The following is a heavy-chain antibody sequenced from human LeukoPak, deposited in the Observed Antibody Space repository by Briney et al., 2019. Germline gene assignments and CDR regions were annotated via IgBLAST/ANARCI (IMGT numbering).Heavy chain of an antibody. CDR3: ARHERWLQSDAFDI. D-gene: IGHD5-24*01. V-gene: IGHV1-18*01. CDR2: ISAYNGNT. Sequence: ASVKVSCKASGYTFTSYGISWVRQAPGQGPEWMGWISAYNGNTNYAQKLQGRVTMTTDTSTSTAYMGLRSLRSDDTAVYYCARHERWLQSDAFDIWGQGTMVTVSS. J-gene: IGHJ3*02. CDR1: GYTFTSYG.